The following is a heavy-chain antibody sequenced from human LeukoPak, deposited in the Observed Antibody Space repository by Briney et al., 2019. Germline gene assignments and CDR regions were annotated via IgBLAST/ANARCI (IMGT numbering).Heavy chain of an antibody. Sequence: SETLSLTCTVSGGSISSYYWSWIRQPPGKGLEWFGYIHYSGSTNYNPSLKSRVTISVDTSKNQFSLKLSSVTAADTAVYYYARDRTYYYDSSGYYGAFDIWGQGTMVTVSS. CDR1: GGSISSYY. V-gene: IGHV4-59*01. CDR2: IHYSGST. D-gene: IGHD3-22*01. CDR3: ARDRTYYYDSSGYYGAFDI. J-gene: IGHJ3*02.